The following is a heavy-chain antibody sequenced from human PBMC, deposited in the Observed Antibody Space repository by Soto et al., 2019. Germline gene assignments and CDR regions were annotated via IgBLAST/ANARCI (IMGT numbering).Heavy chain of an antibody. D-gene: IGHD2-15*01. J-gene: IGHJ4*01. CDR3: ARSGGRGWDY. CDR1: GFTVNLYW. Sequence: EVQLVESGGNLVQPGGSLSLSCKASGFTVNLYWMTWVRQPPGKGLEWLANINQAGIEGFYVDSVKGRFTIARDNANNSVFLEMNGLTAEDTAVYYCARSGGRGWDYWGHGTLVTVSS. CDR2: INQAGIEG. V-gene: IGHV3-7*05.